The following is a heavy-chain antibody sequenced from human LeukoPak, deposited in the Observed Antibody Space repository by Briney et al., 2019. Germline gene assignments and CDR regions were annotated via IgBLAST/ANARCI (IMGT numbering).Heavy chain of an antibody. CDR2: ISWDGANT. J-gene: IGHJ4*01. Sequence: GGSLRLSCAASGFTFDDHAMLWVRQAPGKGLEWVSLISWDGANTYYADSVKGRFTISRDNSKNSLFLQMTNLRVEDTAFYYCAKDYTADSHGYSDYWGHGTLVTVSS. CDR1: GFTFDDHA. V-gene: IGHV3-43D*04. CDR3: AKDYTADSHGYSDY. D-gene: IGHD3-22*01.